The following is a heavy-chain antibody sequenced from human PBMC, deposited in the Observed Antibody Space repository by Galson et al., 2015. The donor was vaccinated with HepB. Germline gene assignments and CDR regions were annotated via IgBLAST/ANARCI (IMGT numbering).Heavy chain of an antibody. CDR1: GFTFSSYG. V-gene: IGHV3-33*08. Sequence: SLRLSCAASGFTFSSYGMHWVRQAPGKGLEWVAVIWDDGSNKYYADSVKGRFTISRDNSKNTLYLQMNSLRAEDTAVYYCARGSRGWIWFGEFLFDYWGQEPWSPSPQ. J-gene: IGHJ4*01. D-gene: IGHD3-10*01. CDR3: ARGSRGWIWFGEFLFDY. CDR2: IWDDGSNK.